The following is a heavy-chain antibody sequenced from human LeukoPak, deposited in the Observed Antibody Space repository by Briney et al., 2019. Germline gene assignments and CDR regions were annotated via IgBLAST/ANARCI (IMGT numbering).Heavy chain of an antibody. J-gene: IGHJ4*02. CDR1: GYTFDDYA. CDR3: AKGHTYGLGESYLDF. V-gene: IGHV3-9*01. D-gene: IGHD5-18*01. CDR2: ISWNSGSI. Sequence: GGSLRLSCEASGYTFDDYAMHWVRQAPGKGLEWVSAISWNSGSIGYADSVKGRFTISRDNGKNFLYLQMNSLRTEDTALYYCAKGHTYGLGESYLDFWGQGTLVSVSS.